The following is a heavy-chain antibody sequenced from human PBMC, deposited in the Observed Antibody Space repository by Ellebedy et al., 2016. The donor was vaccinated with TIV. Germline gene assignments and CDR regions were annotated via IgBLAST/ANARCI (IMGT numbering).Heavy chain of an antibody. CDR3: ASWDFDY. CDR2: IWYDGFNK. V-gene: IGHV3-33*08. D-gene: IGHD7-27*01. J-gene: IGHJ4*02. Sequence: GESLKISCAASGFAFSDYGMHWVRQAPGQGLEWVAVIWYDGFNKDYADSVKGRFTISRDNFNNTLYLQMNSLRAEDTAVYWCASWDFDYWGQGTLVTVSS. CDR1: GFAFSDYG.